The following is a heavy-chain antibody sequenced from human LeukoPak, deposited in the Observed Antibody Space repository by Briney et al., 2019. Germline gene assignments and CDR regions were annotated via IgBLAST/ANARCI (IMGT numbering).Heavy chain of an antibody. CDR3: ARTARASYYDILTGPRTSYYFDY. D-gene: IGHD3-9*01. Sequence: PLASVKVSCKASGYTFTSYGISWVRQAPGQGLEWMGWISAYNGNTNYAQKLQGRVTMTTDTSTSTAYMELRSLRSDDTAVYYCARTARASYYDILTGPRTSYYFDYWGQGTLVTVSS. J-gene: IGHJ4*02. CDR1: GYTFTSYG. CDR2: ISAYNGNT. V-gene: IGHV1-18*01.